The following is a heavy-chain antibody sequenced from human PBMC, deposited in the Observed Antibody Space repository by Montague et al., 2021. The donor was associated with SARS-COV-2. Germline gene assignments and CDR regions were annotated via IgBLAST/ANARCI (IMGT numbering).Heavy chain of an antibody. CDR1: GGSISSYY. J-gene: IGHJ5*02. CDR2: IYYSGST. Sequence: SETLSLTCTVSGGSISSYYWSWVRQPPGKGLEWIGYIYYSGSTNYNPSLKSRVTISVDTSKNQFSLKLSSVTAADTAVYYCARAHWDNCGSSGWGFDPWGQGTMVTVSS. CDR3: ARAHWDNCGSSGWGFDP. D-gene: IGHD6-19*01. V-gene: IGHV4-59*01.